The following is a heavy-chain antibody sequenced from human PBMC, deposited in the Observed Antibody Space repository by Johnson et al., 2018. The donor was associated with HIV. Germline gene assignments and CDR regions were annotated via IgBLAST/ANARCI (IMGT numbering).Heavy chain of an antibody. J-gene: IGHJ3*02. CDR1: GFTFSSYW. CDR3: AREEGTDILTRGDAFDI. CDR2: IKQDGREK. V-gene: IGHV3-7*05. Sequence: VQLVESGGGVVQPGRSLRLSCAASGFTFSSYWMSWVRQAPGKGLEWVANIKQDGREKYYVDSVKGRFTISRDNAKNSLYLQMNSLRAEDTAIYYCAREEGTDILTRGDAFDIWGQGTMVTVSS. D-gene: IGHD3-9*01.